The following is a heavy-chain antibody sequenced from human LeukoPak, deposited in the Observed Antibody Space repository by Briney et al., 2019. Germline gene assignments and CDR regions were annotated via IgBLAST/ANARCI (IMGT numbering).Heavy chain of an antibody. Sequence: SETLSLTCAVYGGSFSGYYWSWIRQPPGKGLEWIGYIYYSGSTNYNPSLKSRVTISVDTSKNQFSLKLSSVTAADTAVYYCARAAPPSGWFDYWGQGTLVTVSS. CDR1: GGSFSGYY. CDR2: IYYSGST. J-gene: IGHJ4*02. D-gene: IGHD6-19*01. V-gene: IGHV4-59*01. CDR3: ARAAPPSGWFDY.